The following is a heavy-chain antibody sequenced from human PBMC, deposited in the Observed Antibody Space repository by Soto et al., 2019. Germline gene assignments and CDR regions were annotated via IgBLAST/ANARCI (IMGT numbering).Heavy chain of an antibody. CDR2: IDPSDSYT. D-gene: IGHD3-22*01. CDR1: GYSFTSYW. V-gene: IGHV5-10-1*01. J-gene: IGHJ3*02. Sequence: PGESLKISCKCSGYSFTSYWISWVRQMPGKGLEWMGRIDPSDSYTNYCPSFQGHVTISADKSISTAYLQWSSLKASDTAMYYCARGNYYDSSGYYGGAFDIWGQGTMVTVSS. CDR3: ARGNYYDSSGYYGGAFDI.